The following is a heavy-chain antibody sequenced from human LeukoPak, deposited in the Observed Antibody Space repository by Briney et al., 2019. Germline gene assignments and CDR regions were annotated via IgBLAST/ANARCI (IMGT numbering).Heavy chain of an antibody. Sequence: GGSLRLSCAASGFTFSSYNMNWVRQAPGKGLEWVSFISSSSSYIYYADSVKGRFTISRDNAKDSLYLQMNSLRAEDTAVYYCAKDATGAVADFDAFDIWGQGTMVTVSS. J-gene: IGHJ3*02. CDR1: GFTFSSYN. V-gene: IGHV3-21*01. CDR3: AKDATGAVADFDAFDI. D-gene: IGHD6-19*01. CDR2: ISSSSSYI.